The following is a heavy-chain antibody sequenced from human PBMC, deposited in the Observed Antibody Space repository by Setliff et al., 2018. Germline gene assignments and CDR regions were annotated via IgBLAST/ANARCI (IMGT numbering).Heavy chain of an antibody. CDR1: GYSFSESI. Sequence: ASVKVSCKASGYSFSESIVSWVRQAPGLGLEWMGWISAYNGMTHSAQNFQGRVTLTTDTSTNMGYLEVRGLTSDDTALYYCARDRSAYNYGLDVWGQGTTVTVSS. J-gene: IGHJ6*02. CDR3: ARDRSAYNYGLDV. V-gene: IGHV1-18*01. CDR2: ISAYNGMT.